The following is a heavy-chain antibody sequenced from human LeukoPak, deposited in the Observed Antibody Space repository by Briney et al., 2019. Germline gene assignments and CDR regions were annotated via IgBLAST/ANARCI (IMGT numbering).Heavy chain of an antibody. CDR1: GGTFSSYA. V-gene: IGHV1-69*04. D-gene: IGHD2-2*01. J-gene: IGHJ4*02. Sequence: SVKVSCKASGGTFSSYAISWVRQAPGQGLEWMGRIIPILGIANYAQKFQGRVTITADKSTSTAYMELSSLRSEDTAVYYCASQGYCSSTSCATSAFDYWGQGTLVTVSS. CDR3: ASQGYCSSTSCATSAFDY. CDR2: IIPILGIA.